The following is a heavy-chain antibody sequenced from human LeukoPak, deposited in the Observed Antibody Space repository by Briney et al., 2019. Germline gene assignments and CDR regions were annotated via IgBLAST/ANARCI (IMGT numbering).Heavy chain of an antibody. CDR3: AGEGRGYGHMDV. D-gene: IGHD5-12*01. CDR2: LYYDGST. J-gene: IGHJ6*03. Sequence: SETLSLTCTFSGGSVSSRGYYWTWIRQHPVKGLEWVGYLYYDGSTYYNPSLESRLTISVDTSKSQFSLRLTSVTPAHTAVYSCAGEGRGYGHMDVWGAGTTVSVAS. CDR1: GGSVSSRGYY. V-gene: IGHV4-31*03.